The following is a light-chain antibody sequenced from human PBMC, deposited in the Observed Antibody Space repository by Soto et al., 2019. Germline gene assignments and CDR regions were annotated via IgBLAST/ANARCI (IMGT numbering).Light chain of an antibody. CDR1: QSISYW. Sequence: DIQMTQSPSTLSASVGDRVTITCRASQSISYWLAWYQQKPGKAPNLLIYKASSLKSGVPSRFSGSGSGTEFTLTISSLQPDDFATYYCQQYNSYWYSFGQGTKVDI. CDR3: QQYNSYWYS. V-gene: IGKV1-5*03. J-gene: IGKJ2*01. CDR2: KAS.